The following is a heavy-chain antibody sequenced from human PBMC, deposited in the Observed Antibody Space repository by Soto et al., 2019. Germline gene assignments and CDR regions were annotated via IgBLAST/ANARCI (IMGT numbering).Heavy chain of an antibody. V-gene: IGHV3-33*01. J-gene: IGHJ4*02. CDR2: IRFDGSNE. CDR3: ARDGIGGTVFRGYLDY. D-gene: IGHD1-7*01. Sequence: HPGGSLRLSCAVPGGIFHGYGMHWVRQAPGKGLEWVAIIRFDGSNEEYADSVKGRFTISRDNSKNTLYLQMNTLGAEDTAVYYCARDGIGGTVFRGYLDYWGRGTVVTV. CDR1: GGIFHGYG.